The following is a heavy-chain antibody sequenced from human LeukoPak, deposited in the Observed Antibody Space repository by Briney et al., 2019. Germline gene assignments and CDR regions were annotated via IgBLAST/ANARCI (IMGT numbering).Heavy chain of an antibody. D-gene: IGHD6-19*01. J-gene: IGHJ4*02. CDR2: IYYSGST. CDR1: GGSISSYY. Sequence: SETLSLTCTVSGGSISSYYWSWIRQPPGKGLEWIGYIYYSGSTNYNPSLKSRVTISVDTSKNQFSLKLSSVTAADTAVYYCARGPWLVQFDYWGQETLVTVSS. V-gene: IGHV4-59*01. CDR3: ARGPWLVQFDY.